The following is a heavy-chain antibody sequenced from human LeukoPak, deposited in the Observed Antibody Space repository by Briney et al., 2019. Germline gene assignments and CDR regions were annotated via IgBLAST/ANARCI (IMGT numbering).Heavy chain of an antibody. CDR1: GGSISSSSYY. CDR3: AGLKHKDYFDY. CDR2: IYYSGST. V-gene: IGHV4-39*01. J-gene: IGHJ4*02. Sequence: SETLSLTCTVSGGSISSSSYYWGWIRQPPGKGLEWIGSIYYSGSTYYHPSLKSRVTISVDTSKNQFSLKLSSVTAADTAVYYCAGLKHKDYFDYWGQGTLVTVSS.